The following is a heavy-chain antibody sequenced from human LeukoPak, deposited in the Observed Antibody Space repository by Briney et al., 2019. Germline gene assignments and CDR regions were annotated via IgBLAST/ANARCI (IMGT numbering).Heavy chain of an antibody. CDR1: GFTVNNNY. CDR2: IYSGGDT. J-gene: IGHJ4*02. D-gene: IGHD4-23*01. Sequence: GGSLRLSCAVSGFTVNNNYMHWVRQAPGRGLEWVSIIYSGGDTYFADSVKGRFTISRDNSKNTLFLQMNSLRPEDTAVYYCASRSGLNRGLGTTVVTRFDYWGQGTLVTVSS. CDR3: ASRSGLNRGLGTTVVTRFDY. V-gene: IGHV3-53*01.